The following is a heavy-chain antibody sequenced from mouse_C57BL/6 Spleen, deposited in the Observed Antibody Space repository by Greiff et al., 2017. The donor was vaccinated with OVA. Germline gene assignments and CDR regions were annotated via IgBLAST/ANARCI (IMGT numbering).Heavy chain of an antibody. V-gene: IGHV1-52*01. CDR1: GYTFTSYW. CDR2: IDPSDSET. J-gene: IGHJ4*01. CDR3: ARCDPYYAMDY. Sequence: VQLQQPGAELVRPGSSVKLSCKASGYTFTSYWMHWVKQRPIQGLEWIGNIDPSDSETNYNQKFKDKATLTVDKSSSTAYMQLSSLTSEDSAVYYCARCDPYYAMDYWGQGTSVTVSS.